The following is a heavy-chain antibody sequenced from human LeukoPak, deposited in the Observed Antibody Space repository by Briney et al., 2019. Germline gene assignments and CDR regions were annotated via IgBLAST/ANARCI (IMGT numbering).Heavy chain of an antibody. J-gene: IGHJ4*02. V-gene: IGHV1-2*04. D-gene: IGHD2-2*01. CDR1: GYTFTGYY. CDR3: ARGKGQPPPDY. Sequence: ASVKVSCKASGYTFTGYYMHWVRQAPGQGLEWMGWINPNSGGTNYARKFQGWVTMTRDTSISTAYMELSRLRSHDTAVYYCARGKGQPPPDYWGQGTLVTVSS. CDR2: INPNSGGT.